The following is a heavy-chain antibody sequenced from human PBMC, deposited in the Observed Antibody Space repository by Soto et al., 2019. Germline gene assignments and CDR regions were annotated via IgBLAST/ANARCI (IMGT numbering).Heavy chain of an antibody. V-gene: IGHV1-18*01. J-gene: IGHJ6*02. D-gene: IGHD3-16*01. CDR3: ARSWVTGKGGIDG. Sequence: QVQLVQSGAEVKKTGASVKVSCKASGYTFTSYGLSWVRQAPGQGLAWMGWINGYTGNTNYAQKFKGRVTMTTDTSTDTAYLDLWTRIADVTAVYYCARSWVTGKGGIDGWGQGTTVTVSS. CDR1: GYTFTSYG. CDR2: INGYTGNT.